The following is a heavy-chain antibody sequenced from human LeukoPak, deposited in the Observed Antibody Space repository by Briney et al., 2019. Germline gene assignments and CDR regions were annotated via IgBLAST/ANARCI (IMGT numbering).Heavy chain of an antibody. J-gene: IGHJ4*02. D-gene: IGHD3-22*01. CDR1: GGTFSSYA. CDR3: ARARYYYDSSGYSEVDY. CDR2: IIPIFGTA. Sequence: ASVKVSCKASGGTFSSYAIGWVRQAPGQGLEWMGGIIPIFGTANYAQKFQGRVTITADESTSTAYMELSSLRSEDTAVYYCARARYYYDSSGYSEVDYWGQGTLVTVSS. V-gene: IGHV1-69*13.